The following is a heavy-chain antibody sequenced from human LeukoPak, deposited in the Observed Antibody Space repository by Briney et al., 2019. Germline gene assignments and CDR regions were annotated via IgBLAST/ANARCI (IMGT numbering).Heavy chain of an antibody. CDR1: GFTFSDYY. Sequence: GGSLRLSCAASGFTFSDYYMSWIRQAPGKGLEWVAFIRYDGSNKYYADSVKGRFTISRDNSKNTLYLQMNSLRAEDTAVYYCAKVRPYSASFYYYYMDVWGKGTTVTISS. V-gene: IGHV3-30*02. D-gene: IGHD2-2*01. J-gene: IGHJ6*03. CDR3: AKVRPYSASFYYYYMDV. CDR2: IRYDGSNK.